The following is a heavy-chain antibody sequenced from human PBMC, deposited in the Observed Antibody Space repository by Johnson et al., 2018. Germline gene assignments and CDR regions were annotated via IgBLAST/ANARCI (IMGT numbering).Heavy chain of an antibody. V-gene: IGHV3-30*18. CDR2: IWYDGSNK. Sequence: QVQLVQSGGAVVQPGRSLRLSCAASGFTFSSNGMHWVRQTPGKGLEWVAIIWYDGSNKYYADSVKGRLTISRDNSEKMMYLQMNSLRAEDTAVYYCAKEGEGDALDFWGQGTMVTVSS. J-gene: IGHJ3*01. CDR3: AKEGEGDALDF. D-gene: IGHD3-10*01. CDR1: GFTFSSNG.